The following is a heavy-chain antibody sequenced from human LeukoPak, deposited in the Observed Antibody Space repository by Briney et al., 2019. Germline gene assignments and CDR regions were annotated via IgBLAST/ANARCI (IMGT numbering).Heavy chain of an antibody. CDR2: INPNSGVT. CDR1: GYTFTDYY. Sequence: ASVKVSCKASGYTFTDYYVYWVRQAPGQGLEWMGWINPNSGVTNYAQKFQGRVTMTRDTSISTAYMDLSSLRSDDTAVYYCARMWSTATSGWNWFDPWGQGTLVTVSS. V-gene: IGHV1-2*02. D-gene: IGHD6-13*01. J-gene: IGHJ5*02. CDR3: ARMWSTATSGWNWFDP.